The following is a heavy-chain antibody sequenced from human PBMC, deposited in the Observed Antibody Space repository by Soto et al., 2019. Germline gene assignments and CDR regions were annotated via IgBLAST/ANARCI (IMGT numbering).Heavy chain of an antibody. J-gene: IGHJ4*02. D-gene: IGHD2-21*01. Sequence: SETLSLTCAVYGGSFSGYYWSWIRQPPGKGLEWIGEINHSGSANYNPSLKSRVTISVGTSKNQFSLKLSSVTAADTAVYYCARPLRGYWGQGTLVTVSS. CDR3: ARPLRGY. CDR2: INHSGSA. V-gene: IGHV4-34*01. CDR1: GGSFSGYY.